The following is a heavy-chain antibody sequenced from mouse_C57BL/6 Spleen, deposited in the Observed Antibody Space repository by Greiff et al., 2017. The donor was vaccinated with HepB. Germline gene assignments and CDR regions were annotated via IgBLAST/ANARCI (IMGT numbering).Heavy chain of an antibody. CDR2: INPNNGGT. J-gene: IGHJ4*01. Sequence: EVQLQQSGPELVKPGASVKIPCKASGYTFTDYNMDWVKQSHGKSLEWIGDINPNNGGTIYNQKFKGKATLTVDKSSSTAYMELRSLTSEDTAVYYCARHDYGSSYAMDYWGQGTSVTVSS. CDR1: GYTFTDYN. CDR3: ARHDYGSSYAMDY. D-gene: IGHD1-1*01. V-gene: IGHV1-18*01.